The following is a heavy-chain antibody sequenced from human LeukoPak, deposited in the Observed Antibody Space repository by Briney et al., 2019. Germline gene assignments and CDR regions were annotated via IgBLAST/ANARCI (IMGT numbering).Heavy chain of an antibody. J-gene: IGHJ3*02. V-gene: IGHV3-11*04. Sequence: GGSLRLSCAASGFTFSDYYMSWIRQAPGKGLEWVSYISSSGSTIYYADSVKGRFTISRDNSKNTLYLQMNSLRAEDTAVYYCAKDRSIAARLDAFDIWGQGTKVTVSS. CDR3: AKDRSIAARLDAFDI. D-gene: IGHD6-6*01. CDR2: ISSSGSTI. CDR1: GFTFSDYY.